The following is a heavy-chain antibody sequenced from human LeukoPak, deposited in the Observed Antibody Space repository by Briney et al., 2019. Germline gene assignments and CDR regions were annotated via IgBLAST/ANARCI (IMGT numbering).Heavy chain of an antibody. J-gene: IGHJ4*02. CDR3: AKETASDFGGAVDY. Sequence: PGGSLRLSCGASGFTFNSYAMSWVRQAPGKGLEWVSAISGSGGSTYCADSVKGRFTISRDNSKNTLYLQINSLRAEDTAVYYCAKETASDFGGAVDYWGQGTLVTVSS. V-gene: IGHV3-23*01. CDR1: GFTFNSYA. D-gene: IGHD3-10*01. CDR2: ISGSGGST.